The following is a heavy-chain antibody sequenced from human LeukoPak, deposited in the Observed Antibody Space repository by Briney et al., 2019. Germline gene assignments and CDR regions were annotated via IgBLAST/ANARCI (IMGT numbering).Heavy chain of an antibody. CDR1: GFSFSNYR. J-gene: IGHJ4*02. V-gene: IGHV3-33*08. CDR3: ARTSTAGYCSGGSCYPPPYFDY. CDR2: IWYDGSNK. D-gene: IGHD2-15*01. Sequence: GGSLRLSCAASGFSFSNYRMNWVRQAPGKGLEWVAVIWYDGSNKYYADSVKGRFTISRDNSKNTLYLQMNSLRAEDTAVYYCARTSTAGYCSGGSCYPPPYFDYWGQGTLVTVSS.